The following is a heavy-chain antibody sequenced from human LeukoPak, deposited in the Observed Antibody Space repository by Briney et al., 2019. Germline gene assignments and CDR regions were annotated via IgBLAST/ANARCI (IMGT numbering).Heavy chain of an antibody. Sequence: GGSLRLSCAASGFTFSSYSMNWVRQAPGKGLEWVSSISSSSSYIYYADSVKGRFTISRDNSKNTVYLQMDSLRPEDTAMYYCAKERTRVTGGWTWGQGTLVTVSS. CDR3: AKERTRVTGGWT. V-gene: IGHV3-21*01. CDR2: ISSSSSYI. CDR1: GFTFSSYS. D-gene: IGHD2-21*02. J-gene: IGHJ5*02.